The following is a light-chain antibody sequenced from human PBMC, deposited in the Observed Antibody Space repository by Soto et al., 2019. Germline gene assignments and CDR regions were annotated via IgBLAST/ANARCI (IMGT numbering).Light chain of an antibody. V-gene: IGKV1-9*01. CDR1: QDFRSF. Sequence: IQLTQSPSSLSASVGDRVTISCRASQDFRSFLAWYQQQPGKAPKLLIYHASTLQGGVPSRFSGSGSGTDFTLTISSLQPEDFVTYYCQQLNSFPVTFGQGTKLEIK. J-gene: IGKJ2*01. CDR3: QQLNSFPVT. CDR2: HAS.